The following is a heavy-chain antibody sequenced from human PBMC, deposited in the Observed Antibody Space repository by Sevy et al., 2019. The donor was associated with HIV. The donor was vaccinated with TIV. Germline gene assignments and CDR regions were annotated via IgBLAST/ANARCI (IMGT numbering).Heavy chain of an antibody. J-gene: IGHJ4*02. V-gene: IGHV3-23*01. CDR1: GFTFGYFA. D-gene: IGHD6-19*01. CDR2: ISPNGATS. Sequence: GGSLRLSCEVSGFTFGYFAMSWVRQAPGKGLEWVSGISPNGATSHYAASVRGRFTISRDNSKNRMYLQMSSLRAEDTAQYYCVKDTSGWYDALDQWGQGTLVTVSS. CDR3: VKDTSGWYDALDQ.